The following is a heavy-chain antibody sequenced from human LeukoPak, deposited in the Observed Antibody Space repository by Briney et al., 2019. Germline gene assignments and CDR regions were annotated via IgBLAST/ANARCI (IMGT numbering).Heavy chain of an antibody. D-gene: IGHD4-23*01. J-gene: IGHJ4*02. CDR1: GYSYSIFW. CDR3: ARLGVNSGDY. Sequence: GESLKISCKGSGYSYSIFWIAWVRQMPGKGLEWMGIIYPRDSDTRYSPSFQGQVTISVDKSINTAFLQWNSLKASDTAMYFCARLGVNSGDYWGQGTLVTVSS. V-gene: IGHV5-51*01. CDR2: IYPRDSDT.